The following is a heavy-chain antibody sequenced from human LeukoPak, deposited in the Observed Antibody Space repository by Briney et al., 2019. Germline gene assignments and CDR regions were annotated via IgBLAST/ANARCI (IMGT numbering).Heavy chain of an antibody. J-gene: IGHJ4*02. V-gene: IGHV4-30-2*01. CDR3: ARSKGMFRIGVSY. Sequence: SQTLSLTCTVSGGSISSGGYYWSWIRQPPGKGLEWIGEINHSGSTNYNPSLKSRITISVDTSKNQFSLKLSSVTAADTAVYYCARSKGMFRIGVSYWGQGTLVTVSS. D-gene: IGHD1-26*01. CDR2: INHSGST. CDR1: GGSISSGGYY.